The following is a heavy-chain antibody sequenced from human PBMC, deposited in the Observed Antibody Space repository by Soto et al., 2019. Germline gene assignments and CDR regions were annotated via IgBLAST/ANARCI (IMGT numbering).Heavy chain of an antibody. V-gene: IGHV4-59*08. J-gene: IGHJ4*02. CDR3: ARISYGSGSYYIYFDY. D-gene: IGHD3-10*01. CDR1: GCSISSYY. CDR2: IYYSGST. Sequence: SETLSLTCTVSGCSISSYYWSWIRQPPGKGLEWIGYIYYSGSTNYNPSLKSRVTISVDTSKNQFSLKLSSVTAADTAVYYCARISYGSGSYYIYFDYWGQGTLVTVSS.